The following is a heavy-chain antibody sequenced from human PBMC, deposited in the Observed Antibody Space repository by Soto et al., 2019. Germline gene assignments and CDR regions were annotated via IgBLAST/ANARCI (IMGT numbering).Heavy chain of an antibody. V-gene: IGHV4-30-2*01. CDR3: ARDHYYDSSGYYPHYYYYGMDV. CDR2: IYHSGST. CDR1: GGSISSGGYS. Sequence: QLQLQESGSGLVKPSQTLSLTCAVSGGSISSGGYSWSWIRQPPGKGLEWIGYIYHSGSTYYNPSLQSRVTISVDRSKNQFSLKLSSVTAADTAVYYCARDHYYDSSGYYPHYYYYGMDVWGQGTTVTVSS. D-gene: IGHD3-22*01. J-gene: IGHJ6*02.